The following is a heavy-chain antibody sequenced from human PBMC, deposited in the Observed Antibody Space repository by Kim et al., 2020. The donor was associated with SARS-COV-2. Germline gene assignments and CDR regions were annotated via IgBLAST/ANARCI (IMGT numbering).Heavy chain of an antibody. Sequence: NPSLKRRVTISVDTSKNQFSLKLSSVTAADTAVYYCARAGDEGWESHFDIWGQGTMVTVSS. V-gene: IGHV4-59*01. J-gene: IGHJ3*02. D-gene: IGHD1-26*01. CDR3: ARAGDEGWESHFDI.